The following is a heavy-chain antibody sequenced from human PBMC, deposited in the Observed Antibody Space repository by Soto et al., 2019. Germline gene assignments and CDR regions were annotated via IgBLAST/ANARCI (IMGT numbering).Heavy chain of an antibody. CDR3: ARERGDDAFDI. CDR1: GGSVSSGSYY. D-gene: IGHD3-10*01. CDR2: IYYSGST. Sequence: LSLTCTVSGGSVSSGSYYWSWIRQPPGKGLEWIGYIYYSGSTNYNPSLKSRVTISVDTSKNQFSLKLSSVTAADTAVYYCARERGDDAFDIWGQGTMVTVSS. V-gene: IGHV4-61*01. J-gene: IGHJ3*02.